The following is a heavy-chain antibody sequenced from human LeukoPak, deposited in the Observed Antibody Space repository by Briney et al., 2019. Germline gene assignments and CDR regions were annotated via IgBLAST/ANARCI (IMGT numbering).Heavy chain of an antibody. Sequence: PSETLSLTCTVSGGSISSHYWGWIRQPPGKGLEWIGYFYYSGSTNYNPSFQSRVTISVDTSKNHFSLKLTSVTAADTAVYYCTRLLDNDSSGYPDTFDMWGQGTMVTVSS. CDR2: FYYSGST. D-gene: IGHD3-22*01. J-gene: IGHJ3*02. V-gene: IGHV4-59*11. CDR3: TRLLDNDSSGYPDTFDM. CDR1: GGSISSHY.